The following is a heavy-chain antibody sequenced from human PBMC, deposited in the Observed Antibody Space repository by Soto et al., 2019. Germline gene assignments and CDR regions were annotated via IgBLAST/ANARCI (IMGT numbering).Heavy chain of an antibody. CDR1: EFTFSTYT. D-gene: IGHD6-13*01. CDR2: ISSSSNYE. V-gene: IGHV3-21*06. J-gene: IGHJ4*02. Sequence: EVQLVESGGGLVKPGGSLRLYCAASEFTFSTYTMNWVRQAPGKGLEWVSCISSSSNYEYYADSVKGRFTISRDNAKNSLYLQMDSLKTEDTAVYYCAKGGAALDYWGQGTLVTVSS. CDR3: AKGGAALDY.